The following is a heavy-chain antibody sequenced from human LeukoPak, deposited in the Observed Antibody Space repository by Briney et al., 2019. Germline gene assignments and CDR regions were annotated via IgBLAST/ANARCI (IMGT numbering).Heavy chain of an antibody. CDR3: ARDGPAAYA. Sequence: ASVKVSCKASGYTFSSYAMNWVRQAPGQGLEWMGWIDTNTGNPTCDQAFTGRFVFSFNTSVSTAYLQISSLKPEDTAIYYCARDGPAAYAWGQGTLVTVSS. D-gene: IGHD3-16*01. J-gene: IGHJ4*02. CDR1: GYTFSSYA. CDR2: IDTNTGNP. V-gene: IGHV7-4-1*02.